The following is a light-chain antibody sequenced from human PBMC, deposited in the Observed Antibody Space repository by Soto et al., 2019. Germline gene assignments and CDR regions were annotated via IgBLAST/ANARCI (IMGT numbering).Light chain of an antibody. J-gene: IGLJ1*01. Sequence: SVLPQPPSTSGSPGQSVTISCTGTSSDVGGYNFVSWYQQHPGKAPKLMIYEVNKRPSGVPARFSGSKYGNPASLPVSGLQAEDEADYYCSSYAGRNEVFGTGTKVTVL. V-gene: IGLV2-8*01. CDR1: SSDVGGYNF. CDR3: SSYAGRNEV. CDR2: EVN.